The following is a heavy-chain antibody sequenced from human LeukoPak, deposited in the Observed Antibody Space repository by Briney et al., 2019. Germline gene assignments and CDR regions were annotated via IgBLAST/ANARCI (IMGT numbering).Heavy chain of an antibody. Sequence: AASVTVSCKASGYTFTGHYIHWVRQAPGQGLEWVGWINPASSGTNFAQKFQGRVTMTWDTSTSTAHMELSSLTPDDAAVFYCARQLGNYYRAFDYWGQGTLVTVSS. V-gene: IGHV1-2*02. CDR3: ARQLGNYYRAFDY. J-gene: IGHJ4*02. D-gene: IGHD1-26*01. CDR2: INPASSGT. CDR1: GYTFTGHY.